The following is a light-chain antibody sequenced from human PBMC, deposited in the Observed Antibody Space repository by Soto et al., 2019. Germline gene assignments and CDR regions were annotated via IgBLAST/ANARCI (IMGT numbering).Light chain of an antibody. J-gene: IGLJ2*01. V-gene: IGLV3-21*04. CDR2: YDS. Sequence: SYELTQPPSVSVAPGKTARITCGGKNIGSKSVHWYQQKPGQAPVLVIYYDSDRPSGIPERFSGSNSGNTATLTISRVEAGDEADYYCQVWDSSSDHRVVFGGGTKVTVL. CDR1: NIGSKS. CDR3: QVWDSSSDHRVV.